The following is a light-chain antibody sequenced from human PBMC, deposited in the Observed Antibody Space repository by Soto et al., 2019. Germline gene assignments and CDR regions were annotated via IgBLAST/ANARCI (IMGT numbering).Light chain of an antibody. J-gene: IGKJ1*01. V-gene: IGKV3-20*01. CDR1: QSASSSY. CDR2: GAS. CDR3: QQYGTSPLRWP. Sequence: TLYPTTLSLSPGERGTLSCWGSQSASSSYLAWYQQKPGQAPRLLIYGASSRATGIPDRFSGSGSGTDFTLTISCLVSEDLAVFYCQQYGTSPLRWPFAQGTKVDIK.